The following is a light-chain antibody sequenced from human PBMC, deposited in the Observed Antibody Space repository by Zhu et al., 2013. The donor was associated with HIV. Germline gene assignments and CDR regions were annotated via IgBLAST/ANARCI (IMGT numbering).Light chain of an antibody. CDR3: QQRSKWPPFT. CDR1: QSIGNS. J-gene: IGKJ2*01. V-gene: IGKV3-11*01. CDR2: DAF. Sequence: EVVLTQSPVTLSLSPGERATLSCRASQSIGNSLAWYQQIPGQAPRLLIYDAFNRATGIPARFSGSGSETDFTLTISSLEPEDFTVYYCQQRSKWPPFTFGQGTKLEIK.